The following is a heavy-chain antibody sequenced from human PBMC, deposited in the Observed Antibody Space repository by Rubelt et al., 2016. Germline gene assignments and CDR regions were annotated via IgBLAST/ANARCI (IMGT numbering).Heavy chain of an antibody. J-gene: IGHJ5*02. CDR3: AGPNSPGP. V-gene: IGHV4-34*01. CDR1: GGSFSGYY. Sequence: QVQLQQWGAGLLKPSETLSLTCAVYGGSFSGYYWSWIRQPPGKGLEWIGEINHSGSTNYNPSLKSRVTLSVDTSKNQFSLKLSSVTAADTAVYYCAGPNSPGPWGQGTLVTVSS. D-gene: IGHD4-23*01. CDR2: INHSGST.